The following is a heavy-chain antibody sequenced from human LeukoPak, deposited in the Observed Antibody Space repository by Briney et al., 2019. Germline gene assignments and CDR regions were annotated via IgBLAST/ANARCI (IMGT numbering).Heavy chain of an antibody. V-gene: IGHV3-21*01. CDR3: ARREYSGYDMH. D-gene: IGHD5-12*01. Sequence: PGGSLRLSCAASGFTFSTYAMSWVRQAPGKGLEWVSSISSSSSYIYYADSVKGRFTISRDNAKNSLYLQMNSLRAEDTAVYYCARREYSGYDMHWGQGTLVTVSS. J-gene: IGHJ4*02. CDR1: GFTFSTYA. CDR2: ISSSSSYI.